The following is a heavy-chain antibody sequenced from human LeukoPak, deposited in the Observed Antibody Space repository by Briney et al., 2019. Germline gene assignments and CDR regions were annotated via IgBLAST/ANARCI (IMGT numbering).Heavy chain of an antibody. Sequence: PSETLSLTCAVYGGSFSGYYWSWIRQPPGKGLEWIGYIYYSGSTYYNPSLKSRVTISVDTSKNQFSLKLSSVTAADTAVYYCASGSRRRFWSAHGYFDYWGQGTLVTVSS. CDR2: IYYSGST. CDR1: GGSFSGYY. D-gene: IGHD3-3*01. V-gene: IGHV4-34*09. CDR3: ASGSRRRFWSAHGYFDY. J-gene: IGHJ4*02.